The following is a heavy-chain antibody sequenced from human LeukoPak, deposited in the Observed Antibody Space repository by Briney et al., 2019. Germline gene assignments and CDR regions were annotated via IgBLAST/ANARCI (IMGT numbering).Heavy chain of an antibody. CDR3: ARYGGSGWVIDN. J-gene: IGHJ4*02. V-gene: IGHV4-59*08. D-gene: IGHD6-19*01. CDR2: IYYTGAT. CDR1: GGSIGSYY. Sequence: TSETLSLTCTVSGGSIGSYYWTWIRQPPGKGLEWIGYIYYTGATTYNPSLKSRVTISIDTSKNQFSLKLTSATAADTAVYYCARYGGSGWVIDNWGQGTLVTVSS.